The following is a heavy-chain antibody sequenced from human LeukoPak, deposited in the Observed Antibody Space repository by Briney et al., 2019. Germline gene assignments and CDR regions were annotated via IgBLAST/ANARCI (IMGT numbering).Heavy chain of an antibody. Sequence: SETLSLTCAVYGGSFSGYYWSWIRQPPGKGLEWIGYIYHSGSTYYNPSLKSRVTISVDRSKNQFSLKLSSVTAADTAVYYCAREGALRFLEWFIDYWGQGTLVTVSS. CDR2: IYHSGST. CDR3: AREGALRFLEWFIDY. D-gene: IGHD3-3*01. J-gene: IGHJ4*02. V-gene: IGHV4-34*01. CDR1: GGSFSGYY.